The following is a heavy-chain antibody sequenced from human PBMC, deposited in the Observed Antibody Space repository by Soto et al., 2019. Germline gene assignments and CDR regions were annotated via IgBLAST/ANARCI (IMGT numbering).Heavy chain of an antibody. D-gene: IGHD3-22*01. V-gene: IGHV4-34*01. J-gene: IGHJ3*01. Sequence: SETLSLTCAVFSASLGDHYWAWIRQSPDKGLEWIGEVHPSGSTDYNPSLKSRLTLSLDTSKNTLYLQMNSLRAEDTAVYYCARDSRSTRGSLKYWGQGTMVTVSS. CDR1: SASLGDHY. CDR2: VHPSGST. CDR3: ARDSRSTRGSLKY.